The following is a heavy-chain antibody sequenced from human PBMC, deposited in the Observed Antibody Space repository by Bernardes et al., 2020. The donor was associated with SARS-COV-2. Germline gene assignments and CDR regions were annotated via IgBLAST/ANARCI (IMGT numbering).Heavy chain of an antibody. V-gene: IGHV3-23*01. CDR2: ISPTGSGT. D-gene: IGHD1-1*01. CDR1: GFVFYG. J-gene: IGHJ4*02. Sequence: GRSLRLSCAGSGFVFYGMSWVRQAPGKGLEWVATISPTGSGTHYAHFVAGRFTISRDNSKHTISLQMDSLRADDTALYYCSRDPSTGTGADSWGQGTPVVVSS. CDR3: SRDPSTGTGADS.